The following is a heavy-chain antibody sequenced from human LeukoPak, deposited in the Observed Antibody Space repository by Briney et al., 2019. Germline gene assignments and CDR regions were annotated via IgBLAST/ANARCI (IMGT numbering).Heavy chain of an antibody. V-gene: IGHV4-59*08. CDR3: ARQSLGWFDP. J-gene: IGHJ5*02. CDR1: GGSISSYY. Sequence: SETLSLTCTVSGGSISSYYWSWIRQPPGKGLEWVGYIYYSGSTNYNPSLKSRVTISVDTSKNQFSLKPSSVTAADTAVYYCARQSLGWFDPWGQGTLVTVSS. CDR2: IYYSGST.